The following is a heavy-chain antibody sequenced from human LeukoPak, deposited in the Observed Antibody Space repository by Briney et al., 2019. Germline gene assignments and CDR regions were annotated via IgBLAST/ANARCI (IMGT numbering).Heavy chain of an antibody. V-gene: IGHV4-30-4*08. CDR3: AINPDSSSWYHNWYFDL. J-gene: IGHJ2*01. D-gene: IGHD6-13*01. CDR2: IYYSGST. CDR1: GGSISSGDYY. Sequence: SQTLSLTCTVSGGSISSGDYYWSWIRQPPGKGLEWIGYIYYSGSTYYNPSLKSRVTISVDTSKNQFSLKLSSVTAADTAVYYCAINPDSSSWYHNWYFDLWGRGTLVTVSS.